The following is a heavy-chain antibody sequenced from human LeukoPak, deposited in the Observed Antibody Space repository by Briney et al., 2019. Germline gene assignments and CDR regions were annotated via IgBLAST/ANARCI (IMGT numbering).Heavy chain of an antibody. Sequence: GASVKVSCKAFGYTFSSYYIHWVRQAPGQGLEWMGLINPSGGSTNYAQKFQGRVTMTRDTSTSTVYMELSSLRSEDTAVYYCTHGSGSYYRAAFDIWGQGTMVAVSS. CDR2: INPSGGST. D-gene: IGHD3-10*01. CDR3: THGSGSYYRAAFDI. J-gene: IGHJ3*02. CDR1: GYTFSSYY. V-gene: IGHV1-46*01.